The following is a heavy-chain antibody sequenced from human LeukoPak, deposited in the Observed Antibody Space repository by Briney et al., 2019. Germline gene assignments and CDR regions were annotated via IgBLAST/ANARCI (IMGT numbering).Heavy chain of an antibody. CDR2: ISSGSGTI. V-gene: IGHV3-48*01. CDR1: GFTFSDYS. CDR3: ARVALAYQTYHFDY. Sequence: PGGSLRLSCAASGFTFSDYSMSWVRQSPGKGLEWLSYISSGSGTIHYADSVKGRFTVSRDNAKNSLYLQMSSLRAEDTAVYHCARVALAYQTYHFDYWGQGTLVTVSS. D-gene: IGHD2-2*02. J-gene: IGHJ4*02.